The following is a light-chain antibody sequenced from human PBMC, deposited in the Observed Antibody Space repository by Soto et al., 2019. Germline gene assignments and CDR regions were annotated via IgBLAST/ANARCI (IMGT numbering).Light chain of an antibody. CDR2: DAS. J-gene: IGKJ5*01. Sequence: EIVLTQSPATLSLSPGERATLSCRASQSVSNYLAWYQQKPGQAPRLRIYDASNRATGIPARFSGSGSGTDFTLTISSLEPEDFAVYYCQQRSNWPPSTFGQGTRLEIK. CDR3: QQRSNWPPST. CDR1: QSVSNY. V-gene: IGKV3-11*01.